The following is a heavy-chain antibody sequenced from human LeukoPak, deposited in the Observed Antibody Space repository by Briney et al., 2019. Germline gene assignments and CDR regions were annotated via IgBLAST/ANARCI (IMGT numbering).Heavy chain of an antibody. CDR2: IIPMLGIA. CDR1: GGTFNSYA. V-gene: IGHV1-69*04. Sequence: SVKVSCKASGGTFNSYALHWVRQAPGQGLEWMGRIIPMLGIANYAQKFQGRVTITADRSTSTAYMDLSSLRSEDTAVYYCAKSTRTYYFDSWGHGTLVTVSS. CDR3: AKSTRTYYFDS. D-gene: IGHD2-2*01. J-gene: IGHJ4*01.